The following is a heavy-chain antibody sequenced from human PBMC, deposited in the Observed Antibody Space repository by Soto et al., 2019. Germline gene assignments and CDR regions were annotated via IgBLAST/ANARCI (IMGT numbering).Heavy chain of an antibody. CDR3: ARDLHTDWYTAFAF. J-gene: IGHJ3*01. CDR1: GYTFSDYY. D-gene: IGHD3-9*01. Sequence: QVQLVQSGAEVKKPGASVMVSCKASGYTFSDYYVHWVRQAPGQGLEWMGWVTPSTGGTNYAQKFRGRVTMTSDTSTSTAYMELRSLRSDDTAVYYCARDLHTDWYTAFAFWGQGTLVAVSS. CDR2: VTPSTGGT. V-gene: IGHV1-2*02.